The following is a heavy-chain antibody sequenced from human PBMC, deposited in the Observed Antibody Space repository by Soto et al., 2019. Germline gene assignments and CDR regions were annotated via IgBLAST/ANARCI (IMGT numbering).Heavy chain of an antibody. CDR1: GYTFTSYD. CDR2: MNPNSGNT. Sequence: QVQLVQSGAEVKKPGASVKVSCKASGYTFTSYDITWVRQATGQGLEWMGWMNPNSGNTGYAQQFQDRVTMTRNISISTAYMELSSLRSEDTAVYYCAREKFDSFDYWGQGTLVTVSS. D-gene: IGHD3-16*01. CDR3: AREKFDSFDY. J-gene: IGHJ4*02. V-gene: IGHV1-8*01.